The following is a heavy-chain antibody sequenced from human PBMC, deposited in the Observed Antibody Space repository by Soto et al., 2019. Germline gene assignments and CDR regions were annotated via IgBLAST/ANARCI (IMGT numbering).Heavy chain of an antibody. V-gene: IGHV6-1*01. D-gene: IGHD6-13*01. Sequence: SQTLSLTCAISGDSVSSNSAAWNWIRQSPSRGLEWLGRTYYRSKWYNDYAVSVKSRITINPVTSKNQFSLQLNSVTPEDTAVYYCAKRRLLRGIEAAGLYYYYGMDVWGQGTTVTVS. J-gene: IGHJ6*02. CDR1: GDSVSSNSAA. CDR3: AKRRLLRGIEAAGLYYYYGMDV. CDR2: TYYRSKWYN.